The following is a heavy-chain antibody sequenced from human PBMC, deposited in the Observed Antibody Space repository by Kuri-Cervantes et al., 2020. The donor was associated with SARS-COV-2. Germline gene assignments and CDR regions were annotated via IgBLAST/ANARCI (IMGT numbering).Heavy chain of an antibody. Sequence: GESLKISCAASGFTFSSYAMSWVRQAPGKGLEWVSYISSSGSTIYYADSVKGRSTISRDNAKNSLYLQMNSLRAEDTAVYYCVRDGDHWNFDYWGQGTLVTVSS. CDR2: ISSSGSTI. CDR1: GFTFSSYA. D-gene: IGHD1-1*01. CDR3: VRDGDHWNFDY. V-gene: IGHV3-48*04. J-gene: IGHJ4*02.